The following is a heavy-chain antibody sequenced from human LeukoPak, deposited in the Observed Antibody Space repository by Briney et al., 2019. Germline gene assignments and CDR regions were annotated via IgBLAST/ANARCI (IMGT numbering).Heavy chain of an antibody. J-gene: IGHJ4*02. Sequence: PGGSLRLSCAASGLTFSSYAMHWVRQAPGKGLEWVAVISYDGSNKYYADSVKGRFTISRDNSKNTLYLQMNSLRAEDTAVYYCATSDTIFGVVIESPSDYWGQGTLVTVSS. V-gene: IGHV3-30*01. CDR1: GLTFSSYA. D-gene: IGHD3-3*01. CDR2: ISYDGSNK. CDR3: ATSDTIFGVVIESPSDY.